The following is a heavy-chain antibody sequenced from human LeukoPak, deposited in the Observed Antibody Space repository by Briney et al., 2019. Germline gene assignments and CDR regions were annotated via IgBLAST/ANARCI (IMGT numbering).Heavy chain of an antibody. CDR1: SGSVSSGSYY. D-gene: IGHD6-19*01. V-gene: IGHV4-61*01. CDR3: ARDTGYSSGWYYYYYGMDV. J-gene: IGHJ6*02. CDR2: ISYRGST. Sequence: SETLSLTCTVSSGSVSSGSYYWSWIRQPPGKGLEWIGYISYRGSTNYNPSLKSRVTISVDTSKNQFSLKLSSVTAADTAVYYCARDTGYSSGWYYYYYGMDVWGQGTTVTVSS.